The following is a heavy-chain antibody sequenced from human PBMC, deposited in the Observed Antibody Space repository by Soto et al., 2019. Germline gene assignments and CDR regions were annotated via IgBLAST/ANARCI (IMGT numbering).Heavy chain of an antibody. CDR3: ARVDDSSGWFRNDY. CDR2: INAGNDNT. Sequence: ASVKVSCKASGYTFTSYPMHWVRQAPGQRLEWMGWINAGNDNTRYSQELQGRVTITKDTSASTVYMELSSLRSEDTAVYYCARVDDSSGWFRNDYWGPGTLVTVSS. J-gene: IGHJ4*02. V-gene: IGHV1-3*01. CDR1: GYTFTSYP. D-gene: IGHD6-19*01.